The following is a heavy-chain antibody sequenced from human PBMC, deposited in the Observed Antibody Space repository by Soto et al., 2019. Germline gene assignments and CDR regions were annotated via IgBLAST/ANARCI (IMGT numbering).Heavy chain of an antibody. CDR1: GFTFSSSA. D-gene: IGHD1-1*01. CDR3: AKSININWKNWFDP. Sequence: EVQILESGGGLVQPGGSLRLSCAASGFTFSSSAMNWVRQAPGKGLEWVSVISASDGNTYYADSVKGRFTISRDNSKNTQYLDMNRLRVEATAVYYWAKSININWKNWFDPWGQGTLVTVSS. CDR2: ISASDGNT. J-gene: IGHJ5*02. V-gene: IGHV3-23*01.